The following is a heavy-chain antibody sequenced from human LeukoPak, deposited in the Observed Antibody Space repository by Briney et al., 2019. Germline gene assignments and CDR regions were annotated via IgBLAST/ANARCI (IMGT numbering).Heavy chain of an antibody. Sequence: ASVKVSCKVSGYTLTELSMHWVRQAPGKGLEWMGGFDPEDGETIYAQKFQGRVTMTEDTSTDTAYMELSSLRSEDTAVYYCATMAGYYDSRSYYYYYMDVWGKGTTVTISS. D-gene: IGHD3-22*01. V-gene: IGHV1-24*01. CDR2: FDPEDGET. CDR3: ATMAGYYDSRSYYYYYMDV. J-gene: IGHJ6*03. CDR1: GYTLTELS.